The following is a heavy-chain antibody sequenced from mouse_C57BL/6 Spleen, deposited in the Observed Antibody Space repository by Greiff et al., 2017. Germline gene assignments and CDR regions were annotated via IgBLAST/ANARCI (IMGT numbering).Heavy chain of an antibody. CDR1: GYTFTGYW. J-gene: IGHJ3*01. CDR2: ILPGSGST. D-gene: IGHD2-3*01. Sequence: VQLLQSGADLMKPGASVKLSCTATGYTFTGYWIAWVNQRPGHGLEWIGEILPGSGSTNYNEKFKGKVTFTADTSSNTAYMQLSSLTTEDSAIYYCASGRYECGELAYWGQGTLVTVSA. CDR3: ASGRYECGELAY. V-gene: IGHV1-9*01.